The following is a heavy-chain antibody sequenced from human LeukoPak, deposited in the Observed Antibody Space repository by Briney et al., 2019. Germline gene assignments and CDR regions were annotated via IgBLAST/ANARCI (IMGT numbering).Heavy chain of an antibody. Sequence: SETLSLTCAVSGYSISSGYYWGWIRQPPGKGLEWIGSIYHSGSTYYNPSLKSRVTISVDTSKNQFSLKLSSVTAADTAVYYCARHVYNDFCMDVWGKGTTVTVSS. D-gene: IGHD3-3*01. CDR2: IYHSGST. J-gene: IGHJ6*03. CDR3: ARHVYNDFCMDV. V-gene: IGHV4-38-2*01. CDR1: GYSISSGYY.